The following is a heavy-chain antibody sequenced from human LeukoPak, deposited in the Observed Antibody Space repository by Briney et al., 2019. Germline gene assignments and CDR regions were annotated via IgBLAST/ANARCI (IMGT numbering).Heavy chain of an antibody. V-gene: IGHV4-59*01. CDR2: IRYSGRT. D-gene: IGHD6-19*01. CDR1: DDSISRDF. J-gene: IGHJ4*02. Sequence: RTSETLSLTCTASDDSISRDFWTWTRQPPGKGLEWIGYIRYSGRTEYNPSLKSRVTISIQTSKNQFSLKLTSVTAADTAIYYCARLPDVSGWPFDYWGQGILVTVSS. CDR3: ARLPDVSGWPFDY.